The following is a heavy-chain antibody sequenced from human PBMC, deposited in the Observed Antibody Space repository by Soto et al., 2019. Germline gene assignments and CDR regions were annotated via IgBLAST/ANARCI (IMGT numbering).Heavy chain of an antibody. Sequence: ASVKVSCKASGGTFSSYAISWVRQAPGQGLEWMGGIIPIFGTANYAQKFQGRVTITADESTSTAYMELSSLRSEDTAVYYCAGSSYYDSSGYYYFDYWGQGTLVTVSS. J-gene: IGHJ4*02. CDR1: GGTFSSYA. V-gene: IGHV1-69*13. CDR3: AGSSYYDSSGYYYFDY. D-gene: IGHD3-22*01. CDR2: IIPIFGTA.